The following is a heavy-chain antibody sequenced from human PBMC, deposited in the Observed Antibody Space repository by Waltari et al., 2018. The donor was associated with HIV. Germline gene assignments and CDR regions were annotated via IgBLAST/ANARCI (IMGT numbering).Heavy chain of an antibody. CDR1: GYAFSRSG. CDR3: ARDFMDHYDGIGFSNWFDP. J-gene: IGHJ5*02. CDR2: ISPENSHP. V-gene: IGHV1-18*01. Sequence: QVQLVQSGTEVKKPGASVKVSCRASGYAFSRSGISWIRQAPGQGLEWMGGISPENSHPNQTEKFQGRVNLTTEPSTSTAYTELRSLRPDDTAVYYCARDFMDHYDGIGFSNWFDPWGQGTQVFVSS. D-gene: IGHD3-22*01.